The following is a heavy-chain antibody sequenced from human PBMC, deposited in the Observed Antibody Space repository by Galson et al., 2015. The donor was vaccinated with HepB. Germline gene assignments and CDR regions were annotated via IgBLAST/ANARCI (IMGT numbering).Heavy chain of an antibody. J-gene: IGHJ4*02. V-gene: IGHV3-21*01. D-gene: IGHD6-19*01. CDR1: GFILSSYS. Sequence: SLRLSCAASGFILSSYSMNWVRQAPGKGLEWVSSISSSSSYIYYADSVKGRFTISRDNAKNSLYLQMNSLRAEDTAVYYCARSGLVSKQWLVRGDFDYWGQGTLVTVSS. CDR3: ARSGLVSKQWLVRGDFDY. CDR2: ISSSSSYI.